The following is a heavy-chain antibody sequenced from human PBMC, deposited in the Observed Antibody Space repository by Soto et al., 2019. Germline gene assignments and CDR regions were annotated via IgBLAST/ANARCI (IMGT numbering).Heavy chain of an antibody. CDR2: INAGNGNT. CDR1: GYTFTSYA. Sequence: GASVKVSCKASGYTFTSYAMHWVRQAPGQRLEWMGWINAGNGNTKYSQKFQGRVTITRDTSASTAYMELSRLRSDDTAVYYCARSVKSIAARRNYYYMDVWGKGTTVTVSS. J-gene: IGHJ6*03. D-gene: IGHD6-6*01. CDR3: ARSVKSIAARRNYYYMDV. V-gene: IGHV1-3*01.